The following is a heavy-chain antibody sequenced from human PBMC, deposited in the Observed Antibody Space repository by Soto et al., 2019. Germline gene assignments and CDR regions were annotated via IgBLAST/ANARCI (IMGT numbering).Heavy chain of an antibody. CDR3: ARDWRGDYYFDY. Sequence: SETLSLTCTFSGGSISSGGYYLSWIRQHPGKGLEWIGYIYYSGSTYYNPSLKSRVTISVDTSKNQFSLKLSSVTAADTAVYYCARDWRGDYYFDYWGQGTLVTVS. D-gene: IGHD3-3*01. J-gene: IGHJ4*02. V-gene: IGHV4-31*03. CDR1: GGSISSGGYY. CDR2: IYYSGST.